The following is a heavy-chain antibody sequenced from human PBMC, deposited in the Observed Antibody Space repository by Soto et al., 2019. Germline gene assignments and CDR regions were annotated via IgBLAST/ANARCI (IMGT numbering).Heavy chain of an antibody. CDR3: PRGRPPRY. Sequence: QVQLQQRGAGLWKPSETLSLTCTVSDGSFSGYYWSWIRQPPGKGLEWIGDIDPSGSTHYSPSLKGGLTMSVYTSKNQFSLHLTSVTAADTALYYCPRGRPPRYRGQGTLVTVSS. J-gene: IGHJ4*02. V-gene: IGHV4-34*02. CDR1: DGSFSGYY. CDR2: IDPSGST.